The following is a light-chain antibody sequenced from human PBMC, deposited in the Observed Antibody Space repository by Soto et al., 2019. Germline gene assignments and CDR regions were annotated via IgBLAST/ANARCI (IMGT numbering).Light chain of an antibody. CDR1: QGVXMK. J-gene: IGKJ5*01. Sequence: IVLTQSAATLSVSPGESATLSCRTSQGVXMKFAWYQAKPGRAARLLSXDKSTRATEIPARLSGSGSGREFTLIISRLQSASFAAYFCRQYNHCSLSSFGQGTRLEIK. CDR2: DKS. CDR3: RQYNHCSLSS. V-gene: IGKV3-15*01.